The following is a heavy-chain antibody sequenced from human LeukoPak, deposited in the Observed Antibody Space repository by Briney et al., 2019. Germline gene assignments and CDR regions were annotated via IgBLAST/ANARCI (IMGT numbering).Heavy chain of an antibody. CDR3: AKDHSGDYYYYYMDV. Sequence: GGSLRLSCAASGFTFSSYVMHWVRQAPGKGLEWVSAISGSGGSTYYADSVKGRFTISRDNSKNTLYLQMNSLRAEDTAVYYCAKDHSGDYYYYYMDVWGKGTTVTVSS. V-gene: IGHV3-23*01. CDR2: ISGSGGST. J-gene: IGHJ6*03. D-gene: IGHD3-10*01. CDR1: GFTFSSYV.